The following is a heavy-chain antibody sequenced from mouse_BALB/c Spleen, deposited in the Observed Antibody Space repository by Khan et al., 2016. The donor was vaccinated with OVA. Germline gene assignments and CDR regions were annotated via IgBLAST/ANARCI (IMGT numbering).Heavy chain of an antibody. CDR1: GYSFTSYR. D-gene: IGHD2-1*01. V-gene: IGHV1-87*01. CDR2: IYPGDGDT. J-gene: IGHJ1*01. CDR3: ARGRYGNWYFDV. Sequence: QVQLQQSGVELARPGASVKLSCKASGYSFTSYRMQWVKQRPGQGLEWIGAIYPGDGDTRYTQKFKGKATLTADNSSSTAYMQLSSLASEDSAIYYCARGRYGNWYFDVWGAGTTVTVSS.